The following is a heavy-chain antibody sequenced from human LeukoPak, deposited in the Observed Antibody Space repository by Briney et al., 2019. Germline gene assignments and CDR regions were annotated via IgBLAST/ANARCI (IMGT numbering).Heavy chain of an antibody. CDR2: IRYVGSNK. J-gene: IGHJ5*02. D-gene: IGHD3-10*01. V-gene: IGHV3-30*02. Sequence: PGGSLRLSCAASGFTFSSYGMHWVRQAPGKGLEWVAFIRYVGSNKYYADSVKGRSTISRDNSKNTLYLQMNSLRAEDTAVYYCAKEVMGGSAPWGQGTLVTVSS. CDR3: AKEVMGGSAP. CDR1: GFTFSSYG.